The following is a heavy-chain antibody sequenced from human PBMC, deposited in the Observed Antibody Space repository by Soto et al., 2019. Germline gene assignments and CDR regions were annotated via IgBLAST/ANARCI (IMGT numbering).Heavy chain of an antibody. Sequence: GGSLRLSCAVSGFICSSYDMSWVRQAPGKGLEWVSTILVGGSTHYEDSVKGRFTISRDTSKNTVYLQMNSLTAGDTAFYYCARDLGNWIFDYWGQGTLVTVSS. CDR2: ILVGGST. CDR1: GFICSSYD. V-gene: IGHV3-23*01. CDR3: ARDLGNWIFDY. J-gene: IGHJ4*02. D-gene: IGHD1-1*01.